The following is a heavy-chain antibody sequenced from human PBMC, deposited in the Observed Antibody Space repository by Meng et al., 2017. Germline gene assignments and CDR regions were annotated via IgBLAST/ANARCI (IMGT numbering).Heavy chain of an antibody. D-gene: IGHD4-11*01. CDR2: IIPIFGTA. Sequence: QVQLVRSGAEVKKPGSSVKASCKASGGTFSSYAISWVRQAPGQGLEWMGGIIPIFGTANYAQKFQGRVTITADESTSTAYMELSSLRSEDTAVYYCARAPRDGLHSSDFDYWGQGTLVTVSS. J-gene: IGHJ4*02. CDR1: GGTFSSYA. CDR3: ARAPRDGLHSSDFDY. V-gene: IGHV1-69*01.